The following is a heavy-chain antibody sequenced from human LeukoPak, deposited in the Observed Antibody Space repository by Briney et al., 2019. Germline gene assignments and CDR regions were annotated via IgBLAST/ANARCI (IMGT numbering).Heavy chain of an antibody. Sequence: GGSLRLSCEVSGFTFSSYSMNWVRQAPGKGLEWVSSISRSSNYIYYAASLKGRFTISRDNAKNSLYLQMNSLRAEDTAVYYCARDREVAYYDFWSGYYPLYYYYGMDVWGQGTTVTVSS. CDR2: ISRSSNYI. J-gene: IGHJ6*02. CDR3: ARDREVAYYDFWSGYYPLYYYYGMDV. V-gene: IGHV3-21*01. CDR1: GFTFSSYS. D-gene: IGHD3-3*01.